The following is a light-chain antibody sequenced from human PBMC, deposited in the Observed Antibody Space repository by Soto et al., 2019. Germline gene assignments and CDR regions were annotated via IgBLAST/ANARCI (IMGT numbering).Light chain of an antibody. CDR1: QSVSSSY. V-gene: IGKV3-20*01. Sequence: EIVLTQSPGTLSLSPGERATLSCRASQSVSSSYLACYQQKPGQAPRLLIYDASSRATGIPDRFGGSGSGTDFTLTISRLEPEDFAVYYCQQYGSSSYTFGQGTKLEIK. J-gene: IGKJ2*01. CDR2: DAS. CDR3: QQYGSSSYT.